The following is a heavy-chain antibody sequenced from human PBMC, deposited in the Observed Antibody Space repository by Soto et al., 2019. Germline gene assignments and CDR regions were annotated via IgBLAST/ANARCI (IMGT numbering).Heavy chain of an antibody. CDR3: TTSVGVYYYYGMDV. D-gene: IGHD3-3*01. V-gene: IGHV3-15*01. Sequence: PGGSVRLSCADSGFSFSNAKMSWVRQAPGKGLEWVGRIKSKTDGGTTDYAAPVKGRFTISRDDSKNTLYLQMNSLKTEDTAVYYCTTSVGVYYYYGMDVWGQGTTVTVSS. CDR2: IKSKTDGGTT. J-gene: IGHJ6*02. CDR1: GFSFSNAK.